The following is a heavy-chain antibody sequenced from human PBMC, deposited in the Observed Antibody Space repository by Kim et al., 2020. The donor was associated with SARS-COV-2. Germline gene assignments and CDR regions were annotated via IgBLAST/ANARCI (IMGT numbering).Heavy chain of an antibody. J-gene: IGHJ4*02. CDR1: GFTFSSYS. V-gene: IGHV3-48*02. Sequence: GGSLRLSCAASGFTFSSYSMNWVRQAPGKGLEWVSYISSSSSTIYYADSVKGRFTISRDNAKNSLYLQMNSLRDEDTAVYYCAREPPPGIAVAGTLNWGQGTLVTVSS. CDR3: AREPPPGIAVAGTLN. CDR2: ISSSSSTI. D-gene: IGHD6-19*01.